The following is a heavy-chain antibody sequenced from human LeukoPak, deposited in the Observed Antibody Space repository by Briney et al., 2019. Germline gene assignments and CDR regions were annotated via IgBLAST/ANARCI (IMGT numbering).Heavy chain of an antibody. CDR3: ARDDHDSSGYYYGFYYFQH. CDR1: GFTFSSYS. V-gene: IGHV3-21*01. D-gene: IGHD3-22*01. CDR2: ISSSSSYI. J-gene: IGHJ1*01. Sequence: PGGSLRLSCAASGFTFSSYSMNWVRQAPGKGLEWVSSISSSSSYIYYADSVKDRFTISRDNAKNSLYLQMNSLRAEDTAVYYCARDDHDSSGYYYGFYYFQHWGQGTLVTVPS.